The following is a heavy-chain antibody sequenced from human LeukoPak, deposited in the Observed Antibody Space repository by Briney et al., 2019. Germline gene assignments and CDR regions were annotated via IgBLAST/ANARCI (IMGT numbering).Heavy chain of an antibody. J-gene: IGHJ6*03. Sequence: RGSLRLSCAASGLTFSSYGMSWVRQAPGRGLEWVSAISTTCGTTYYADSVRGRFTISRDNSRNTLYLQMNSLRAEDTAIYYCAKNGDRGAYCSGGTCYPYYYYYMDVWGKGTTVTISS. CDR1: GLTFSSYG. CDR2: ISTTCGTT. V-gene: IGHV3-23*01. CDR3: AKNGDRGAYCSGGTCYPYYYYYMDV. D-gene: IGHD2-15*01.